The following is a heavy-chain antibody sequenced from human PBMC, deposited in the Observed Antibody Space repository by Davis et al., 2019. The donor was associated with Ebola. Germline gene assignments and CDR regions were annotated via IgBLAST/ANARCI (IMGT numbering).Heavy chain of an antibody. D-gene: IGHD3-22*01. J-gene: IGHJ4*02. CDR2: IYPGYSDT. V-gene: IGHV5-51*01. CDR3: ARRYDSSGYCEY. Sequence: GGSLRLSCKGSGYSFTSYWIGWVRQMPGKGLEWMGIIYPGYSDTRYSPSFQGQVTISADKSISTAYLQWSSLKASDTAMYYCARRYDSSGYCEYWGQGTLVTVSS. CDR1: GYSFTSYW.